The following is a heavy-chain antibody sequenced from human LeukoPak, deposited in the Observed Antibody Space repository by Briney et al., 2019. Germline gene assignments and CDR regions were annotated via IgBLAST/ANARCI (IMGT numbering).Heavy chain of an antibody. V-gene: IGHV3-23*01. J-gene: IGHJ3*02. Sequence: GGSLRLSCAASGFTFSSYAMSWVRQAPGKGPEWVSAISGSGGSTYYADSVKGRFTISRDNSKNTLYLQMNSLRAEDTAVYYCAYYDSSGHDAFDIWGQGTMVTVSS. CDR1: GFTFSSYA. CDR3: AYYDSSGHDAFDI. D-gene: IGHD3-22*01. CDR2: ISGSGGST.